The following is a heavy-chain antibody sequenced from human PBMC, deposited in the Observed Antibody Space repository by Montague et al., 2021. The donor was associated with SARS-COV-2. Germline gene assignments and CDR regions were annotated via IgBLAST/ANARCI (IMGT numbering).Heavy chain of an antibody. J-gene: IGHJ4*02. CDR1: GFTFSTYE. CDR3: VRVLEEKRRGSPDF. D-gene: IGHD1-26*01. CDR2: ISGDGTRM. V-gene: IGHV3-48*03. Sequence: SLRLSCAASGFTFSTYEMNWVRQAPGKGLEWVSYISGDGTRMFYADSVKGRFSISRDNGKNALSLHMNSLRAEDTAVYYCVRVLEEKRRGSPDFWGQGTLVSVSS.